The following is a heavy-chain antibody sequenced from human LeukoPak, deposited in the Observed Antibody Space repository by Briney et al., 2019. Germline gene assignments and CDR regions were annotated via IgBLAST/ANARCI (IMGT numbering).Heavy chain of an antibody. J-gene: IGHJ3*02. CDR1: GYTFTVYY. CDR3: ARVSNLQYYYDSSGYLRGAFDI. D-gene: IGHD3-22*01. V-gene: IGHV1-2*02. Sequence: ASVTVSCKASGYTFTVYYMHWVRQAPGQGLEWMGWINPNSGGTNYAQKFQGRVAMTRDTSISTAYMELSRLRSDDTAVYYCARVSNLQYYYDSSGYLRGAFDIWGQGTMVTVSS. CDR2: INPNSGGT.